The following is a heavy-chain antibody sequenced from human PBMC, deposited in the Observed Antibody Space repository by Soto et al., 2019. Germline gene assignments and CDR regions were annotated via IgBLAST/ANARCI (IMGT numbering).Heavy chain of an antibody. V-gene: IGHV1-69*06. CDR2: IIPIFGTA. D-gene: IGHD2-2*01. J-gene: IGHJ6*02. CDR3: ARIGSMGFPTDPQDYYYYGMDV. CDR1: GGTFSSYA. Sequence: GASVKVSCKASGGTFSSYAISWVRQAPGQGLEWMGGIIPIFGTANYAQKFQGRVTITADKSTSTAYMELSSLRSEDTAVYYCARIGSMGFPTDPQDYYYYGMDVWGQGTTVTVSS.